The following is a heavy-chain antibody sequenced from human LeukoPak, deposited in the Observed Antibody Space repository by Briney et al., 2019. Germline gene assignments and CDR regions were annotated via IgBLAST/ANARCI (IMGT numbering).Heavy chain of an antibody. J-gene: IGHJ4*02. CDR1: GYTFTGYY. Sequence: ASVKVSCKASGYTFTGYYMHWVRQAPGQGLEWMGWINPNSGGTNYAQKFQGRVTVTRDTSISTAYMELSRLRSDDTAGYYCARXNXGATIKGYWGQGTLVTVSS. D-gene: IGHD5-12*01. V-gene: IGHV1-2*02. CDR2: INPNSGGT. CDR3: ARXNXGATIKGY.